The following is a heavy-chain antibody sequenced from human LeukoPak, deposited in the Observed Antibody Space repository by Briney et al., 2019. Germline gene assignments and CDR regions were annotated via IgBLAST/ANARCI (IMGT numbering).Heavy chain of an antibody. CDR2: INPNSGDT. J-gene: IGHJ4*02. CDR3: ARAYTSSHLFDY. D-gene: IGHD2-2*02. V-gene: IGHV1-2*02. Sequence: ASVKVSCKASGYTFTDYYIHWVRQAPGQRPEWMGWINPNSGDTNHAQKFQGRVTMTRDTSISTAYMELSRLRSDDTALYYCARAYTSSHLFDYWGQGTLVTVSS. CDR1: GYTFTDYY.